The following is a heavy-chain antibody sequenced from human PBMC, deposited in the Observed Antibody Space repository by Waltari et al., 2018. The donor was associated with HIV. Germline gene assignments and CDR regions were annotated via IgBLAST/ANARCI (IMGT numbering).Heavy chain of an antibody. V-gene: IGHV4-4*02. Sequence: QVQLQESGPGLVKPSGTLSLTCAVSGGSISSSNWWSWVRQPPGKGLEWIGEVYHSGSTNYNPALQSRVTISVDKSKNQFSLKLSSVTAADTAVYYCARGGYDSSGYYGDAFDIWGQGTMVTVSS. J-gene: IGHJ3*02. D-gene: IGHD3-22*01. CDR2: VYHSGST. CDR1: GGSISSSNW. CDR3: ARGGYDSSGYYGDAFDI.